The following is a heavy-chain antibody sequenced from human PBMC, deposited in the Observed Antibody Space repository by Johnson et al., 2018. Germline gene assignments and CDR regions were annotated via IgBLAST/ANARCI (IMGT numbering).Heavy chain of an antibody. D-gene: IGHD2-2*01. CDR1: GFTFSDYY. CDR3: ARYCRSTSFFVLDLGDDMDV. V-gene: IGHV3-11*04. J-gene: IGHJ6*03. Sequence: QVRLVESGGGLVKPGGSLRLSCAASGFTFSDYYMSWIRQAPGKGLEWVSHISSSGSTIYYADAVKGRLTISRDNAQNSLYLQMNILRAEDTAVYYCARYCRSTSFFVLDLGDDMDVWGKGTTVTVSS. CDR2: ISSSGSTI.